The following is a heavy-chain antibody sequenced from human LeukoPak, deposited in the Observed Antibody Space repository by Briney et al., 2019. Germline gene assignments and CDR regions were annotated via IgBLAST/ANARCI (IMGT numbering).Heavy chain of an antibody. V-gene: IGHV3-48*03. Sequence: GGSLRLSCAASGLIFSNYEMNWVRQAPGKGLEWVSYISSSGTTTYYADSVKGRFTISRDNAKNSLYLQMNSLRAEDTAVYYCARGGFNYDSYHFDYWGQGTLVTVSS. CDR2: ISSSGTTT. D-gene: IGHD5-18*01. J-gene: IGHJ4*02. CDR1: GLIFSNYE. CDR3: ARGGFNYDSYHFDY.